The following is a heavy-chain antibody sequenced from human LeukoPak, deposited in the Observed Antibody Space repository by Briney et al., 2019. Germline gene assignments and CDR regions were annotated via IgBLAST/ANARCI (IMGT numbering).Heavy chain of an antibody. Sequence: GGSLRLSCAASGFTFRTYGMHWVRQAPGKGLEWVAVIWYDGSDKYHADSVKGRFTISRDNAKNSLYLQMNSLRAEDTAVYYCAAISYLAFDIWGQGTVVTVSS. CDR3: AAISYLAFDI. CDR2: IWYDGSDK. CDR1: GFTFRTYG. J-gene: IGHJ3*02. D-gene: IGHD2/OR15-2a*01. V-gene: IGHV3-33*03.